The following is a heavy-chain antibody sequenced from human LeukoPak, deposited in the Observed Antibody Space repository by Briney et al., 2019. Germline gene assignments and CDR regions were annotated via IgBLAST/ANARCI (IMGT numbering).Heavy chain of an antibody. CDR1: GFTFSSYW. CDR2: IKQDGSEK. Sequence: GGSLRLSCAASGFTFSSYWMSWVRQAPGKGLEWVANIKQDGSEKYYVDSVKGRFTISRDNAKNSLYLQMNSLRAEDTAVYYCARLQQQLRNRAGLDYWGQGTLVTVSS. V-gene: IGHV3-7*01. D-gene: IGHD6-13*01. CDR3: ARLQQQLRNRAGLDY. J-gene: IGHJ4*02.